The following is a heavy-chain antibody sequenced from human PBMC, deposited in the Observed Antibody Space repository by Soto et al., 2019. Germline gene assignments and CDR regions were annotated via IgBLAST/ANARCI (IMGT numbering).Heavy chain of an antibody. CDR3: ARSPRSSPYFDY. D-gene: IGHD6-13*01. J-gene: IGHJ4*02. CDR2: IYPGDYET. Sequence: GESLKISCQCSGYTFSNFWIAWVRQLPGKGLEWMGIIYPGDYETRYSPSFHGKVTISADRSIGTAYLQWSSLEASDSAFYFCARSPRSSPYFDYWGQGALVTVS. CDR1: GYTFSNFW. V-gene: IGHV5-51*01.